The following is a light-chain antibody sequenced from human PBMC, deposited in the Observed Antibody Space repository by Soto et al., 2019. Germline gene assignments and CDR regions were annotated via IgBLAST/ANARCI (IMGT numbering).Light chain of an antibody. CDR2: GAS. CDR3: HQYGSSPT. J-gene: IGKJ5*01. CDR1: QSVSSDY. V-gene: IGKV3-20*01. Sequence: EIVLTQSPVTLSLSPGERATLSCRASQSVSSDYLAWYHQKPGQPPRLLIYGASSRATGIPDRFSGSGSGTDFTLTISRLEPEDFAVYYCHQYGSSPTFGQGTRLEI.